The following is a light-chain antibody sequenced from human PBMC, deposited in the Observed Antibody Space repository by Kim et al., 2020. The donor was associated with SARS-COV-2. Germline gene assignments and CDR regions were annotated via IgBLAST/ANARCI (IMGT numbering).Light chain of an antibody. J-gene: IGLJ3*02. CDR2: GDD. Sequence: ELTQPPSVSGTPGQRVTISCSGSSSSIGDNPVSWYQQFPGTAPKLLIHGDDQRPSGVPDRFSGSKSGTPATLAISGLQSGDDADYFCATWDDSLYGRVFGGGTQLTVL. CDR3: ATWDDSLYGRV. CDR1: SSSIGDNP. V-gene: IGLV1-44*01.